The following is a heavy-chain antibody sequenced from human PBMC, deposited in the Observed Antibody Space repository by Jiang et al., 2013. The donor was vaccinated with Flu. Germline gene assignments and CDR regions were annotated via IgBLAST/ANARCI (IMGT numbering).Heavy chain of an antibody. CDR3: ARANYYDGSGYSD. CDR1: GDSVSSRRFY. V-gene: IGHV4-61*01. J-gene: IGHJ4*02. CDR2: VYYTGSI. D-gene: IGHD3-22*01. Sequence: GSGLVKPSETLFLTCSVSGDSVSSRRFYWSWVRQPPGKGLEWIGYVYYTGSINYNPSLKSRVSISADTSKNQFSLTLSSVTVADTAVYYCARANYYDGSGYSDWGQGTHVTVSS.